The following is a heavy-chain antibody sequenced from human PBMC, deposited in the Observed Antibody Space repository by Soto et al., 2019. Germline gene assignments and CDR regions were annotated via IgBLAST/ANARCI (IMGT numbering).Heavy chain of an antibody. D-gene: IGHD6-19*01. Sequence: EVQLLESGGDLAQPGGSLRLSCAASGFTFSDYAMTWVRQAPGKGLEWVSAISVSGGNTYYADSVKGRFTISRDNSRNTLYLEMNSRRAEDTAVYYCAEDRSGQVADYVDYWGLATLVTVSS. V-gene: IGHV3-23*01. CDR3: AEDRSGQVADYVDY. J-gene: IGHJ4*02. CDR1: GFTFSDYA. CDR2: ISVSGGNT.